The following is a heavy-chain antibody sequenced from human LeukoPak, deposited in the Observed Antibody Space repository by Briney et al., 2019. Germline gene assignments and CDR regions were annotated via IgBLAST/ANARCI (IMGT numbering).Heavy chain of an antibody. CDR1: GGSISSGSYY. J-gene: IGHJ5*02. CDR3: ARSVYYDSSGYYFPARWFDP. Sequence: PSETLSLTCTVSGGSISSGSYYWSWIRQPAGKGLEWIGRIYSSGSTNYNPSLKSRVTISVDPSKNQFSLKLSSVTAADTAVYYCARSVYYDSSGYYFPARWFDPWGQGTLVSVTS. CDR2: IYSSGST. D-gene: IGHD3-22*01. V-gene: IGHV4-61*02.